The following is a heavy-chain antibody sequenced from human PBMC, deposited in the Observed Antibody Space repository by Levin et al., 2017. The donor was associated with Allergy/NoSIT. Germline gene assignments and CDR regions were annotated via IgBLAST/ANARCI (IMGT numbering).Heavy chain of an antibody. D-gene: IGHD3-10*01. V-gene: IGHV4-39*01. CDR2: IYYSGST. CDR1: GGSISSSSYY. Sequence: SETLSLTCTVSGGSISSSSYYWGWIRQPPGKGLEWIGSIYYSGSTYYNPSLKSRVTISVDTSKNQFSLKLSSVTAADTAVYYCARQGVGFTMVRGPTGEHDAFDIWGQGTMVTVSS. CDR3: ARQGVGFTMVRGPTGEHDAFDI. J-gene: IGHJ3*02.